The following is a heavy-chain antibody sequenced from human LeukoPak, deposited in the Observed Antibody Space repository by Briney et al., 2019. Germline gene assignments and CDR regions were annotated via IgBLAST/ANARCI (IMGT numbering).Heavy chain of an antibody. Sequence: MSSETLSLTCTVSGGSISSSSYYWGWIRQPPGKGLEWIGSIYYSGSTYYNPSLKSRVTISVDTSKNQFSLKLSSVTAADTAVYYCARAIQAYDFWSGTNYGFDYWGQGTLVTVSS. J-gene: IGHJ4*02. CDR2: IYYSGST. CDR3: ARAIQAYDFWSGTNYGFDY. V-gene: IGHV4-39*07. CDR1: GGSISSSSYY. D-gene: IGHD3-3*01.